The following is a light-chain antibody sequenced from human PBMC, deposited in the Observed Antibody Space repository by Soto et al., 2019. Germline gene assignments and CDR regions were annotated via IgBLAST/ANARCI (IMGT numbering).Light chain of an antibody. CDR2: EVS. J-gene: IGLJ3*02. Sequence: QSVLTQPASVSGSPGQSITISCTGTSSDVGGYNYVSWFQQHPGKAPKLKIYEVSNRPSGVSNRFSGSESGNTASLTISELQAEDEADYYCTSFTTISTWVFGGGTKVTVL. CDR3: TSFTTISTWV. CDR1: SSDVGGYNY. V-gene: IGLV2-14*01.